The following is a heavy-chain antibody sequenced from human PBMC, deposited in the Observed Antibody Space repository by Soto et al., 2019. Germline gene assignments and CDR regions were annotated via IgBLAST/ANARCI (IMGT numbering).Heavy chain of an antibody. Sequence: SETLSLTCTVSGGSMRNYFWTRIRQPPGKGLEWIGYIHYSGTTSFFPSYNPSLRSRVTISEDTSKNQFSLKLLSVTTADTAVYFCAAGEASSRNLAPYYLDFWGQGTLVTVSS. D-gene: IGHD6-13*01. CDR1: GGSMRNYF. J-gene: IGHJ4*02. CDR2: IHYSGTT. CDR3: AAGEASSRNLAPYYLDF. V-gene: IGHV4-59*01.